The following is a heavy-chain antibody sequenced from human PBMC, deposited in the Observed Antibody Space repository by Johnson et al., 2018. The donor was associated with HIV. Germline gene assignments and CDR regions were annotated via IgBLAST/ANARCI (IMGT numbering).Heavy chain of an antibody. CDR3: ARASGYYLSDAFDI. Sequence: QVQLVESGGGVVQPGRSLRLSCAASGFTFSSYSMHWVRQAPGKGLEWVAVISYDGSNKYYADSVKGRFTISRENAKNSLYLQMNSLRAGDTAVYYCARASGYYLSDAFDIWGQGTMVTVSS. V-gene: IGHV3-30*14. J-gene: IGHJ3*02. D-gene: IGHD3-22*01. CDR1: GFTFSSYS. CDR2: ISYDGSNK.